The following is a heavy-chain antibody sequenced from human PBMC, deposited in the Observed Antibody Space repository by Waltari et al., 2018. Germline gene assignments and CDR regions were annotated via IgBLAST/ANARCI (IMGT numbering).Heavy chain of an antibody. CDR3: SRVKSWGAGDX. Sequence: VQLVESXGGXXQPGXSLRLSXTTTGFSFGXYAVSWFRQAPGKGLEWVGFIRKKVNGXATEYAASVRXRFNISRDDSKSIAYLQXYSLKIEDXAXYYXSRVKSWGAGDXWGQGALVTVSS. V-gene: IGHV3-49*03. D-gene: IGHD3-16*01. CDR1: GFSFGXYA. CDR2: IRKKVNGXAT. J-gene: IGHJ4*02.